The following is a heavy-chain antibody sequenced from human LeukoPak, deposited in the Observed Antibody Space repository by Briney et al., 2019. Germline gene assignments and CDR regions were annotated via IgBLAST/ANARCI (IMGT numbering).Heavy chain of an antibody. D-gene: IGHD4-11*01. CDR3: ARARRGTTVTTYWFDP. Sequence: GASVKVSCKASGYTFTSYDINWVRQATGQGLEWMGWMNPNSGNTGYAQKFQGRVTMTRNTSISTAYMELSSLRSEDTAVYYCARARRGTTVTTYWFDPWGQGTLVTVSS. J-gene: IGHJ5*02. CDR1: GYTFTSYD. CDR2: MNPNSGNT. V-gene: IGHV1-8*01.